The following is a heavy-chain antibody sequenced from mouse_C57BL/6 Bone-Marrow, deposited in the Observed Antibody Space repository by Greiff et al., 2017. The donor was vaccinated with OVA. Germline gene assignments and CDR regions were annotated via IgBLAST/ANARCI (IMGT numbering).Heavy chain of an antibody. J-gene: IGHJ1*03. V-gene: IGHV1-50*01. CDR1: GYTFTSYW. Sequence: VQLQQPGAELVKPGASVKLSCKASGYTFTSYWMQWVKQRPGQGLEWIGEIDPSDSYTNYNQKFKGKATLTVDTSSSTAYMQLSSLTSEDSAVYYCARVANFYWYFDVWGTGTTVTDSS. CDR2: IDPSDSYT. D-gene: IGHD4-1*01. CDR3: ARVANFYWYFDV.